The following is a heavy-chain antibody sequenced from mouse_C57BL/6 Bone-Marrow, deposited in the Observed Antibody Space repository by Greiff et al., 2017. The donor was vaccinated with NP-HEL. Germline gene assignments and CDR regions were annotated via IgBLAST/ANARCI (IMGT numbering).Heavy chain of an antibody. CDR3: ARKGLVGYAMDY. V-gene: IGHV5-12*01. CDR2: ISNGGGST. D-gene: IGHD1-1*02. J-gene: IGHJ4*01. CDR1: GFTFSDYY. Sequence: DVKLQESGGGLVQPGGSLKLSCAASGFTFSDYYMYWVRQTPEKRLEWVAYISNGGGSTYYPDTVKGRFTISRDNAKNTLYLQMSRLKSEDTAMYYCARKGLVGYAMDYWGQGTSVTVSS.